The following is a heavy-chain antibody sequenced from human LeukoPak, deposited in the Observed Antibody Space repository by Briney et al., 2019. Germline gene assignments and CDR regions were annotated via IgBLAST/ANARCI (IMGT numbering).Heavy chain of an antibody. J-gene: IGHJ4*02. CDR1: GFTFSNYA. Sequence: PGGSLRLSCVASGFTFSNYAMSWVRQAPGKGLEFVSGISGTGDTTYYADSVKGRFIISRDNSKNTLFLQMNGLRAEDTAVYYCAQDGTWIQLWLPNWGQGALVTVSS. V-gene: IGHV3-23*01. CDR2: ISGTGDTT. D-gene: IGHD5-18*01. CDR3: AQDGTWIQLWLPN.